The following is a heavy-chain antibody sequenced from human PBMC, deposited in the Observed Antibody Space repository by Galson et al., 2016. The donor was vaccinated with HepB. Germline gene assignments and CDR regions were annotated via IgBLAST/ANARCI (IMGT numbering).Heavy chain of an antibody. J-gene: IGHJ6*03. Sequence: LRLSCAGSGFTFSNYVMTWVRQAPGKGLEWVSSISGGGGNTDYADSVKGRFTISRDNSNNTLYLPMNSLRADDTALYFCAKFYGSGIYSYFYMDVWGEGTTVTVSS. CDR3: AKFYGSGIYSYFYMDV. CDR1: GFTFSNYV. D-gene: IGHD6-25*01. CDR2: ISGGGGNT. V-gene: IGHV3-23*01.